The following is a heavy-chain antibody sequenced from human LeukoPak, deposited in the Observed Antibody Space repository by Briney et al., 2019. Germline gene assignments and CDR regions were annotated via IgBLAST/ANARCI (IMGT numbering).Heavy chain of an antibody. CDR2: ISSSSSTI. CDR3: ARVPMVRGVIPSFDY. V-gene: IGHV3-48*01. J-gene: IGHJ4*02. CDR1: GCTFSSYS. D-gene: IGHD3-10*01. Sequence: GGSLRLSCAASGCTFSSYSMNWVRQAPGKGLEWVSYISSSSSTIYYADSVKGRFTISRDNAKNSLYLQMNSLRAEDTAVYYCARVPMVRGVIPSFDYWGQGTLVTVSS.